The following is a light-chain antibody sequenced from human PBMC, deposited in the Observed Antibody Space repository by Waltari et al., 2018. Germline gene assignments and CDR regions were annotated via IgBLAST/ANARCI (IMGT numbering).Light chain of an antibody. CDR2: VAS. CDR1: QNIGSY. V-gene: IGKV1-39*01. CDR3: QQSYSNRYT. Sequence: DIQMTQSPSSLSASAGDRITITCRASQNIGSYVNRYQQKPGQAPRVLIYVASSLQRGVPLRFSGSGSGTEFTLTISRLQPEDFATYYCQQSYSNRYTFGGGTKVDIK. J-gene: IGKJ4*01.